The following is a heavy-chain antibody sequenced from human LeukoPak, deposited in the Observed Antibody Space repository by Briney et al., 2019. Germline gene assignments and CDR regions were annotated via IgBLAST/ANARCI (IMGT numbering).Heavy chain of an antibody. V-gene: IGHV4-34*01. Sequence: SETLSLTCAVYGGSFSGYYWSWLRQPPGKGLEWLGDISHYGSTNYNPSLKSRLTISMDTSKNQCSLKLSSVTAADTAVYYCAMYSSGWYGSRFDAWGQGTLVTVSS. D-gene: IGHD6-19*01. CDR1: GGSFSGYY. J-gene: IGHJ5*02. CDR3: AMYSSGWYGSRFDA. CDR2: ISHYGST.